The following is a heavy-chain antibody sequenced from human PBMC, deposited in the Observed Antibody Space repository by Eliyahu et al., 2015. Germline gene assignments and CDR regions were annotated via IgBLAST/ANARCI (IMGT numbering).Heavy chain of an antibody. Sequence: QVXLQQWGAGLLKPSETLSLTCAVYGGSFSGYYWSXIRQPPGKGLXWIGEINHSGSTNYNPSLKSRVTISVDTSKNQFSLKLSSVTAADTAVYYCARATYFGVVTYDYWGQGTLVTVSS. CDR1: GGSFSGYY. CDR3: ARATYFGVVTYDY. CDR2: INHSGST. D-gene: IGHD3-3*01. J-gene: IGHJ4*02. V-gene: IGHV4-34*01.